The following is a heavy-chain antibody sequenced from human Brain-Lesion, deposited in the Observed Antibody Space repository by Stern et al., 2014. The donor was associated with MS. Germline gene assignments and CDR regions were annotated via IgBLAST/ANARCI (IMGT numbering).Heavy chain of an antibody. J-gene: IGHJ4*02. V-gene: IGHV1-24*01. CDR3: ATLSPGAGGNYYRHFDY. CDR1: GYTLTELS. D-gene: IGHD1-26*01. CDR2: FDPEDGEK. Sequence: VQLEESGAEVKKPGASVKVSCKVSGYTLTELSMPWGRQAPRKGLEWMGGFDPEDGEKIYAKKVQCRVTMTKDTSTDTAYMELSSLRSEDTAVYYCATLSPGAGGNYYRHFDYWGQGTLVTVSS.